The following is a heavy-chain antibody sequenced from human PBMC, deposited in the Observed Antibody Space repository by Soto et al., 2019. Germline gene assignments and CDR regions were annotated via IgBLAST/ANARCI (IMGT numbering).Heavy chain of an antibody. V-gene: IGHV4-61*01. CDR1: GGSVSSGSYY. CDR3: ARDANSSWYVFY. Sequence: SETLSLTCTVSGGSVSSGSYYWGWIRQPPGKGLEWIGYIYYSGSTNYNPSLKSRVTISVDTSKNQFSLKLSSVTAADTAVYYCARDANSSWYVFYWAQGTLVPVSS. D-gene: IGHD6-13*01. J-gene: IGHJ4*02. CDR2: IYYSGST.